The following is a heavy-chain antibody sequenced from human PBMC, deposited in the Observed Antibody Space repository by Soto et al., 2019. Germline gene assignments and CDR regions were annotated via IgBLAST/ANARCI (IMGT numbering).Heavy chain of an antibody. D-gene: IGHD6-6*01. CDR2: MYHSGIT. V-gene: IGHV4-38-2*01. Sequence: SETLSLTCAVSGYSIRSGYFWGWIRQPPGKGLEWIGSMYHSGITYYTLSLKSRVTISVDTSKNQLSLQLSSATAADTAVYYGARSMYSTSAQLYYGMDVWGQGTTVTVPS. CDR1: GYSIRSGYF. J-gene: IGHJ6*02. CDR3: ARSMYSTSAQLYYGMDV.